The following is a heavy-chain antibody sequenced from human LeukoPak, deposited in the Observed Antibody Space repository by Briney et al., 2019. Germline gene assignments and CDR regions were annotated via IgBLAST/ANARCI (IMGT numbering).Heavy chain of an antibody. Sequence: PSETLSLTCTVSSGSISSSNYFWGWIRQPPGKGLEWIGNIYYTGSTHYNPSLKSRVTMSIDTSKNQFSLKLSSVTAADTAVYYCARDYSSSWNYFDYWGQGTLVTVSS. CDR2: IYYTGST. D-gene: IGHD6-13*01. V-gene: IGHV4-39*07. CDR3: ARDYSSSWNYFDY. CDR1: SGSISSSNYF. J-gene: IGHJ4*02.